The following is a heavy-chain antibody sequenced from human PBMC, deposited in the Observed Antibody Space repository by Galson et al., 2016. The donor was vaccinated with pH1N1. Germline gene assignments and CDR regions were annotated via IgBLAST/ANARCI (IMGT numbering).Heavy chain of an antibody. Sequence: SLRLSCAASGSNSDYNMNWVRLAPGKGLEGVSSISGSGGRKHYADSVQGRFIISRDNSKNTLYLQMISLRAGDTALYFCAKGGYGDYGLDVFDIWGQGTMVIVSS. CDR1: GSNSDYN. CDR3: AKGGYGDYGLDVFDI. CDR2: ISGSGGRK. V-gene: IGHV3-23*01. D-gene: IGHD4-17*01. J-gene: IGHJ3*02.